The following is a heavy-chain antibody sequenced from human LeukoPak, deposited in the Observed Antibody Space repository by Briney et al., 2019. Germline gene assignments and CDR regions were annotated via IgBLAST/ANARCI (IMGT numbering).Heavy chain of an antibody. V-gene: IGHV4-61*02. J-gene: IGHJ5*02. D-gene: IGHD3-10*01. CDR3: ARELLWFGEYDWFDP. CDR2: IYTSEST. Sequence: PSQTLSLTCTVSGGSISSGSFYWSWIRQPAGKGLEWIGRIYTSESTNYNPSLKSRVTISVDTSKNLFSLKLSSVTTADTAVYYCARELLWFGEYDWFDPWGQGTLVTVSS. CDR1: GGSISSGSFY.